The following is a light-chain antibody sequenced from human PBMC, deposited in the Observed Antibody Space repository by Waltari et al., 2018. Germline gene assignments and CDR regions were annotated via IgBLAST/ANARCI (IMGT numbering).Light chain of an antibody. V-gene: IGLV2-23*02. CDR1: SSDAGNYNL. CDR3: CSYAGSSVSV. CDR2: DVN. Sequence: QSALTQTATVSGSPGQSITISCTGSSSDAGNYNLVLWYQQHPGEAPKLIIYDVNKRPLGVSNRFSGSKSGNTASLTISGLQAADEADYYCCSYAGSSVSVFGGGTKVTVL. J-gene: IGLJ3*02.